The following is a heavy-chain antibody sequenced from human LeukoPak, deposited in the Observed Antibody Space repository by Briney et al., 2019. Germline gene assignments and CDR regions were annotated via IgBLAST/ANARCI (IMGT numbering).Heavy chain of an antibody. Sequence: GASLKISLQGPGSSFTSYWFGWVRQMPGKGVEWMAIIYPGNSDTRYSASFRGQVTIPDDKSISTSYLQWSSLRASDTAICYCAKSSGDYYYYGMDVWGQGTTVTVSS. CDR2: IYPGNSDT. CDR3: AKSSGDYYYYGMDV. D-gene: IGHD2-15*01. CDR1: GSSFTSYW. V-gene: IGHV5-51*01. J-gene: IGHJ6*02.